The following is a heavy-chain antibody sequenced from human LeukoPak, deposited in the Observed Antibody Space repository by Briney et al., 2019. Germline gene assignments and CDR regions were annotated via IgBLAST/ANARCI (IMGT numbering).Heavy chain of an antibody. D-gene: IGHD6-13*01. J-gene: IGHJ4*02. CDR2: IYHSGST. CDR1: GGSISSSNW. CDR3: ARDYEPSSSWSNPLDY. Sequence: PSETLSLACAVSGGSISSSNWWSWIRQPPGKGLEWLGEIYHSGSTNYNPSLKSRVTISVDKSKNQSSLKVSSVTAADTAVYYCARDYEPSSSWSNPLDYWGQGTLVTVSS. V-gene: IGHV4-4*02.